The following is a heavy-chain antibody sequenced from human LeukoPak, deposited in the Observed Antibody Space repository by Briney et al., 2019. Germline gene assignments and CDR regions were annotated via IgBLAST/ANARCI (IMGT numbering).Heavy chain of an antibody. V-gene: IGHV3-30*02. CDR2: IRSDGSIK. CDR3: ARDGIAGAPTYYFDY. J-gene: IGHJ4*02. D-gene: IGHD6-19*01. Sequence: GGSLRLSCAASGFTFSSYGMHWVRQAPGKGLEWVAFIRSDGSIKYYTEPLKGRFTISRDNSKNTLYLQMGSLRAEDMAVYYCARDGIAGAPTYYFDYWGQGTLVTVSS. CDR1: GFTFSSYG.